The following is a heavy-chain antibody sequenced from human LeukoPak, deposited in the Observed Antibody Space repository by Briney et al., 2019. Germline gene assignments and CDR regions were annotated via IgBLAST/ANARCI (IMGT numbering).Heavy chain of an antibody. CDR3: ARAYSGGDCYSAY. V-gene: IGHV3-30*04. D-gene: IGHD2-21*02. J-gene: IGHJ4*02. CDR2: ISYDGSNK. CDR1: GFTFSSYA. Sequence: PGRSLRLSCAASGFTFSSYAMHWVRQAPGKGLEWVAVISYDGSNKYYADSVKGRFTISRDNSKNTLYLQMNSLRAEDTAVYYCARAYSGGDCYSAYWGQGTLVTVSS.